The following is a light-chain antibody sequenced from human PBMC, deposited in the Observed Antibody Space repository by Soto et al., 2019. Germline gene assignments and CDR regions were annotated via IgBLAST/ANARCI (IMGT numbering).Light chain of an antibody. CDR3: QQYNNWPLT. Sequence: EIVLTQSPCTLSFSPWERATLSFGASQSVSSSYLAWHQQRPGQAPRLLIYGASTRATGVPARFSGGGSGTEFTLTITSLQSEDFAVYWCQQYNNWPLTFGPGTRLEI. CDR2: GAS. J-gene: IGKJ5*01. V-gene: IGKV3D-15*01. CDR1: QSVSSSY.